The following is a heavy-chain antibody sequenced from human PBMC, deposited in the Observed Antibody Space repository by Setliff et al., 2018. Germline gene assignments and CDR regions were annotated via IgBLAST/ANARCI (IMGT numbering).Heavy chain of an antibody. Sequence: KPSETLSLTCTVSGASVSGNSYYWGWIRQPPGKGLEWIASTYYSGSTYYNPSLKSRVTISVDTSKNQFSLKLTSVTAADTAVYYCARAPRYFDPTGSYFDFWGQGTLVTVPQ. V-gene: IGHV4-39*07. CDR3: ARAPRYFDPTGSYFDF. D-gene: IGHD3-22*01. CDR1: GASVSGNSYY. CDR2: TYYSGST. J-gene: IGHJ4*02.